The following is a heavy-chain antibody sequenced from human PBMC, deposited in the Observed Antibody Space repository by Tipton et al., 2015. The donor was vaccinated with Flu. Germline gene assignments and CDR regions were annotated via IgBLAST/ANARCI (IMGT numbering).Heavy chain of an antibody. J-gene: IGHJ3*02. V-gene: IGHV4-59*01. CDR3: ASTPLYYDRTFDI. Sequence: PGLVKPSETLSLTCAVYGGSFSGYYWSWIRQPPGKGLEWIGYIYYSGSTNYNPSLKSRVTISVDTSKNQFSLKLSSVTAADTAAYYCASTPLYYDRTFDIWGQGTMVTVSS. CDR1: GGSFSGYY. D-gene: IGHD3-22*01. CDR2: IYYSGST.